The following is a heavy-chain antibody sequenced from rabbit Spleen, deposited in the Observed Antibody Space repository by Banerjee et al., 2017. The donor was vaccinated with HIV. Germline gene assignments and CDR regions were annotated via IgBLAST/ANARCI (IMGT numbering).Heavy chain of an antibody. V-gene: IGHV1S45*01. CDR3: ARDLAGAIGWNFYL. CDR2: INTATGKP. Sequence: QEELEESGGGLVKPEGSLTLTCKASGFSFSDRDVMCWVRQAPGKGLEWIACINTATGKPLSAPWAKGRFPLSTTSSTPVTLQMPSLTAADTATYFCARDLAGAIGWNFYLGGPGTLVTVS. J-gene: IGHJ6*01. CDR1: GFSFSDRDV. D-gene: IGHD4-1*01.